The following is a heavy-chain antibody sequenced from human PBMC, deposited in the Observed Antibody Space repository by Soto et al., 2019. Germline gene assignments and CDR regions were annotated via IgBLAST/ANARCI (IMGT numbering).Heavy chain of an antibody. CDR3: VKEGYTRSDWYGQFDY. V-gene: IGHV3-64D*06. Sequence: PGGSLRLSCSASGFTFNSYAMHWVRQAPGKGLEFVSAISSYGADTYYADSVKGRFAISRDNSKNTLYLQMSSLRAEDTALYYCVKEGYTRSDWYGQFDYWGQGAPVTVSS. CDR2: ISSYGADT. CDR1: GFTFNSYA. D-gene: IGHD6-19*01. J-gene: IGHJ4*02.